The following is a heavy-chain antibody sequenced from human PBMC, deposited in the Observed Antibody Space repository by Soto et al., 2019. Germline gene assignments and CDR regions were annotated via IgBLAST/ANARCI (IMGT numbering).Heavy chain of an antibody. CDR3: ARGSLVVVTTSDPALLDY. CDR1: GYTFTSYG. D-gene: IGHD3-22*01. Sequence: ASVKVSCKASGYTFTSYGISWVRQAPGQGLEWMGWISAYNGNTNYAQKLQGRVTMTTDTSTSTAYMELRSLRSDDTAVYYCARGSLVVVTTSDPALLDYWGQATLVTVSS. V-gene: IGHV1-18*01. CDR2: ISAYNGNT. J-gene: IGHJ4*02.